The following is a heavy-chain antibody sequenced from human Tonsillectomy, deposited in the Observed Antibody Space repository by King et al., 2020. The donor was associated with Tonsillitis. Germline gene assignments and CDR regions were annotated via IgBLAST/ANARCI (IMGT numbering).Heavy chain of an antibody. D-gene: IGHD4-17*01. V-gene: IGHV3-53*01. CDR1: GFAVSRNY. J-gene: IGHJ4*02. Sequence: VQLVESGGGLIQPGGSLRLSCAASGFAVSRNYMNWVRQAPGKGLEWVSVIYSGGSTHYADSVKGRFVISRDNSKNTVYLQMNSLRAEDTAVYYCARADYGDPRYFDYWGQGTLVTVSS. CDR2: IYSGGST. CDR3: ARADYGDPRYFDY.